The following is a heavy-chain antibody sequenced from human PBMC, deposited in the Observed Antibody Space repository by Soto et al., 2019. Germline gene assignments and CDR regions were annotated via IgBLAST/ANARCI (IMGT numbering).Heavy chain of an antibody. V-gene: IGHV1-8*01. CDR1: GYTFSNYN. Sequence: QVQLVQSGAEVKKPGASVKVSCKASGYTFSNYNINWVRQATGQGLEWMGWMNPDSGNTGYGQKFQGKVTMTRNTPISTAYMELTTLRSEDTAVYYCARGRGDTILGGLIIPYGMDVWGQGTTVTVSS. CDR3: ARGRGDTILGGLIIPYGMDV. CDR2: MNPDSGNT. D-gene: IGHD3-3*01. J-gene: IGHJ6*02.